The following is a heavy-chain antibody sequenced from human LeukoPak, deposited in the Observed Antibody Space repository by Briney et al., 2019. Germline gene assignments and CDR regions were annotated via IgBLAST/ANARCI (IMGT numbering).Heavy chain of an antibody. J-gene: IGHJ6*02. D-gene: IGHD4-23*01. V-gene: IGHV1-69*04. CDR1: GGTFSSYA. CDR2: IIPIFGIA. Sequence: SVKVSCKASGGTFSSYAISWVRQDPGQGLEWMGRIIPIFGIANYAQKFQGRVTITADKSTSTAYMELSSLRSEDTAVYYCARLVPTTVVTPGYYYGMDVWGQGTTVTVSS. CDR3: ARLVPTTVVTPGYYYGMDV.